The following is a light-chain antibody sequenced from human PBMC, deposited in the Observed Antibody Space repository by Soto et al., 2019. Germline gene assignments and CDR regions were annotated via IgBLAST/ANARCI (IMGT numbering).Light chain of an antibody. CDR1: ISDFVVYKY. J-gene: IGLJ1*01. V-gene: IGLV2-14*01. Sequence: QSALTQPASVSGSPGQSITISCTGTISDFVVYKYVSWYQQLPGKAPKLMIYGVSNRPSGVSNRFSGSKSGNTASLTISGLHADDEADYYCSTHTTSGALQVFGTGTKLTVL. CDR2: GVS. CDR3: STHTTSGALQV.